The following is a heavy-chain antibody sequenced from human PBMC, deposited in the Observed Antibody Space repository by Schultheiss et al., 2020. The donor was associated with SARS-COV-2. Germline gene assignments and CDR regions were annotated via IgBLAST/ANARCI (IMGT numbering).Heavy chain of an antibody. D-gene: IGHD4/OR15-4a*01. CDR3: ARDQDYGRNAFDI. CDR2: IYYSGST. Sequence: SETLSLTCTVSGGSVSSGSYYWSWIRQPPGKGLEWIGYIYYSGSTNYNPSLKSRVTISVDTSKNQFSLNLSSVTAADSAVYYCARDQDYGRNAFDIWGQGTMVTVSS. CDR1: GGSVSSGSYY. J-gene: IGHJ3*02. V-gene: IGHV4-61*01.